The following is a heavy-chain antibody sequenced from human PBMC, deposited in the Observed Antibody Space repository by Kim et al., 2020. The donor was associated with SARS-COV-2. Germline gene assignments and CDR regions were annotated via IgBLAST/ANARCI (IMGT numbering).Heavy chain of an antibody. CDR2: FSSSTTYV. D-gene: IGHD2-2*01. CDR1: DFTFSSYT. V-gene: IGHV3-21*01. J-gene: IGHJ3*01. Sequence: GGSLRLSCVASDFTFSSYTMDWVRQAPGKGMEWVSSFSSSTTYVYYADSVKGRFTISSDDAKNSLYLQMSSLRAEDTAVYYCIVVPAATHLFDVWGQGT. CDR3: IVVPAATHLFDV.